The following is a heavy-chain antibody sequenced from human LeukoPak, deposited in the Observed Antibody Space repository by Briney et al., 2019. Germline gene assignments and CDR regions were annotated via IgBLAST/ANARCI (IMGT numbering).Heavy chain of an antibody. CDR2: ISGDGGST. CDR1: GFTFDDYA. V-gene: IGHV3-43*02. J-gene: IGHJ4*02. Sequence: PGGSLRLSCAASGFTFDDYAMHWVRQAPGKGLEWVSLISGDGGSTYYADSVKGRFTISRDNSKNSLYLQMNGLRTEDTALYYCAKDMHYDSSGYFDYWGQGTLVTVSS. CDR3: AKDMHYDSSGYFDY. D-gene: IGHD3-22*01.